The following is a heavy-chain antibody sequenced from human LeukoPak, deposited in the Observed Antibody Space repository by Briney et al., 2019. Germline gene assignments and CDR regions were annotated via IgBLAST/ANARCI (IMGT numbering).Heavy chain of an antibody. V-gene: IGHV4-39*07. CDR1: GGSISSSSYY. CDR3: ARGSRIDY. Sequence: PSETLSLTCTVSGGSISSSSYYWGWIRQPPGKGLEWIGSIYYSGSTYYNPSLKSRVTISVDTSKNQFSLKLSSVTAADTAVYYCARGSRIDYWGQGTLVTVSS. J-gene: IGHJ4*02. CDR2: IYYSGST.